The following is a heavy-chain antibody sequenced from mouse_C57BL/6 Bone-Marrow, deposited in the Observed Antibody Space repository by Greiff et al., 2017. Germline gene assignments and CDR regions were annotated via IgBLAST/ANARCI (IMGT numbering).Heavy chain of an antibody. CDR3: ARDAHYYGSSYDAMDY. J-gene: IGHJ4*01. Sequence: EVKLVESEGGLVQPGSSMKLSCTASGFTFSDYYMAWVRQVPEKGLEWVANINYDGSSTYYLDSLKSRFIISRDNAKNILYLQMSSLKSEDTATYYCARDAHYYGSSYDAMDYWGQGTSVTVSS. CDR2: INYDGSST. CDR1: GFTFSDYY. V-gene: IGHV5-16*01. D-gene: IGHD1-1*01.